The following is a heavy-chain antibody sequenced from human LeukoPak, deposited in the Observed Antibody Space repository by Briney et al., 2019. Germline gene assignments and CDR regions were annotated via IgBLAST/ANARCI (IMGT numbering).Heavy chain of an antibody. CDR2: IYHSGTT. V-gene: IGHV4-28*01. CDR3: ARKESVYYYFDY. J-gene: IGHJ4*02. D-gene: IGHD3-22*01. CDR1: GYSITSSSW. Sequence: SDTLSLTCAVSGYSITSSSWWGWIRQPPGKGLEWIGYIYHSGTTYYNPSLQSRVTMSVDTSKNQFSLKLSSVTAVDTAVYYCARKESVYYYFDYWGQGTLVTVSS.